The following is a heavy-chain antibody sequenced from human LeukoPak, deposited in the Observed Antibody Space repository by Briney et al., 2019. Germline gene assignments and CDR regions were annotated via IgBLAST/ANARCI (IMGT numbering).Heavy chain of an antibody. Sequence: PGGSLRLSCAASGFTFSSYWMHWVRQAPGKGLVWVSRINSGGSRTSYADSVKGRFTISRDNAKNSLYLQMNSLRVEDTAVYYCARPLTPDYYDSSGEAVDVWGKGTTVTISS. CDR3: ARPLTPDYYDSSGEAVDV. J-gene: IGHJ6*04. V-gene: IGHV3-74*01. D-gene: IGHD3-22*01. CDR2: INSGGSRT. CDR1: GFTFSSYW.